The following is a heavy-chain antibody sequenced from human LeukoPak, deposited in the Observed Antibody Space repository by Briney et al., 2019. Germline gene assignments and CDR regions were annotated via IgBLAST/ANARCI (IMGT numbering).Heavy chain of an antibody. J-gene: IGHJ4*02. D-gene: IGHD1-14*01. CDR1: GGSISTYS. CDR2: VHSSGST. Sequence: PSETLSLTCTVSGGSISTYSWSWIRQPPGKGLEWIGYVHSSGSTNYNPSLKSRVTISLDTSKNQFSLKLSSVTAADTAVYYCARDGIYGDYFDYWGQGTLVTVSS. V-gene: IGHV4-59*01. CDR3: ARDGIYGDYFDY.